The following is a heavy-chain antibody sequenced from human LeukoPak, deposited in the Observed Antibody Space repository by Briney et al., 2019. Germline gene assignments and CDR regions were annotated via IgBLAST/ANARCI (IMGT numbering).Heavy chain of an antibody. V-gene: IGHV4-59*08. Sequence: SETLSLTCTVSGGSISRYYWSWIRQPPGKGLEWMGYIYYSGSTNYNPSLKSRGTISVDTSKNQFPLKLSSVTAADTAVYYCARQKYYYDSSGEVNWFDPWGQGTLVTVSS. CDR3: ARQKYYYDSSGEVNWFDP. J-gene: IGHJ5*02. D-gene: IGHD3-22*01. CDR1: GGSISRYY. CDR2: IYYSGST.